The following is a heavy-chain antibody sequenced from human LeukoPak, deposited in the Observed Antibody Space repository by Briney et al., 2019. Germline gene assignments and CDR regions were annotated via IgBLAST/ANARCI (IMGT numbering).Heavy chain of an antibody. D-gene: IGHD6-19*01. Sequence: SSETLSLTCAVYGGSFSGYYWSWIRQPPGKGLEWIGEINHSGSTNYNSSLKSRVTISVDTSKNQFSLKLSSVTAADTAVYYCASGGYSSGWYGSGSYWGQGTLVTVSS. V-gene: IGHV4-34*01. CDR1: GGSFSGYY. CDR3: ASGGYSSGWYGSGSY. J-gene: IGHJ4*02. CDR2: INHSGST.